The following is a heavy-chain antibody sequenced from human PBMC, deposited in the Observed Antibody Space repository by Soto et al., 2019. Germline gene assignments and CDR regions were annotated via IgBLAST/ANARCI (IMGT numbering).Heavy chain of an antibody. CDR1: GFAFSAHY. V-gene: IGHV3-72*01. D-gene: IGHD3-9*01. Sequence: GGSLRLSCAASGFAFSAHYMDRVRQASGKGLEWVGRIRNKANSYTAEYAASVKGRFTISRDDSKNSLYLQMNSLKIEDTALYYCVRAGTGYQLDYWGQGTLVTVSS. CDR2: IRNKANSYTA. J-gene: IGHJ4*02. CDR3: VRAGTGYQLDY.